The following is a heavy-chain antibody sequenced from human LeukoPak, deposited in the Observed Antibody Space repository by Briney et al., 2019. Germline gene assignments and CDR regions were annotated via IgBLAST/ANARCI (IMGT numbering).Heavy chain of an antibody. Sequence: GGSLRLSCAASGFTFSSYWMHWVRQAPGKGLVWVSRINIDGSSTNYADSVKGRFTISRDNAKNTLYLQMNSLRAEDTAVYYCARAVYYGSGTYVPWGQGTLVNVSS. V-gene: IGHV3-74*01. CDR3: ARAVYYGSGTYVP. J-gene: IGHJ5*02. CDR1: GFTFSSYW. CDR2: INIDGSST. D-gene: IGHD3-10*01.